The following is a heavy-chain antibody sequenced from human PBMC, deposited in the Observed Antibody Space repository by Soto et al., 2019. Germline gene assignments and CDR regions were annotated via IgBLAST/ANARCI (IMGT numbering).Heavy chain of an antibody. CDR3: ARFTYDFWSGYPHYYYYYGMDV. CDR2: INWNGGST. D-gene: IGHD3-3*01. J-gene: IGHJ6*02. Sequence: GGSLRLSCAASGFTFDDYGMSWVRQAPGKGLEWVSGINWNGGSTGYADSVKGRFTISRDKAKNSLYLQMNSLRAEDTALYFCARFTYDFWSGYPHYYYYYGMDVWGQGTTVTVSS. V-gene: IGHV3-20*04. CDR1: GFTFDDYG.